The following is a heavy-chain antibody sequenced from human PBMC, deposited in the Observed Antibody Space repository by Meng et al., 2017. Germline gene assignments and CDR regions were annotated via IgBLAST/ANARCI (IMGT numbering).Heavy chain of an antibody. D-gene: IGHD6-13*01. CDR3: ARGGIAAALPWFDP. J-gene: IGHJ5*02. Sequence: QVVLLESGAEVKKPGASVKVSYKASGYTFSSYAISWVRQAPGQGLKWMGGIIPIFGTANYAQKFQGRVTITTDESTSTAYMELSSLRSEDTAVYYCARGGIAAALPWFDPWGQGTLVTVSS. CDR1: GYTFSSYA. V-gene: IGHV1-69*05. CDR2: IIPIFGTA.